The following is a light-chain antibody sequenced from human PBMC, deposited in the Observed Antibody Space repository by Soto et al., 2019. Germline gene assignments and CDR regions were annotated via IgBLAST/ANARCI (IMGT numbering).Light chain of an antibody. V-gene: IGKV1-6*01. J-gene: IGKJ1*01. CDR3: LQDRNYPRT. CDR2: GVF. CDR1: QDISNE. Sequence: AIQMTQSPSSLSASVGDRVTITCRASQDISNELGWYQQRPGKAPKALIYGVFNLQSGVPSRFSGSGFGTDFTLTISSLQPEDCATYYCLQDRNYPRTFGQGTKVESK.